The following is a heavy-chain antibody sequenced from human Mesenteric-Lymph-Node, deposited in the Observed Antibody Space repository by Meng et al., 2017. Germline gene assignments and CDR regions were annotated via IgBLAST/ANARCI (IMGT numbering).Heavy chain of an antibody. J-gene: IGHJ5*02. CDR3: ARAEQWLAQNH. CDR1: GFTFSSYW. D-gene: IGHD6-19*01. V-gene: IGHV3-7*04. Sequence: GESLKTSCAASGFTFSSYWMSWVRQAPGKGQEWGANIKEDGSEKYYVDAVKGRFTITRDNAKNSLYLQMNGLGAEDTAVYYCARAEQWLAQNHWGQGTLVTVSS. CDR2: IKEDGSEK.